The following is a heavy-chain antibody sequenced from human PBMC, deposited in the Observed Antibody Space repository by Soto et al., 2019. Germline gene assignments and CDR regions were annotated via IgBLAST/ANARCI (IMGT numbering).Heavy chain of an antibody. D-gene: IGHD1-26*01. CDR1: GGSISSSSYY. V-gene: IGHV4-39*01. CDR2: IYYSGST. J-gene: IGHJ4*02. Sequence: SETLSLTCTVSGGSISSSSYYWGWIRQPPGKGLEWIGSIYYSGSTYYNPSLKSRVTISVDTSKNQFSLKLSSVTAADTAVYYCARHAVGASGGKPAYYFDYWGQGTLVTVSS. CDR3: ARHAVGASGGKPAYYFDY.